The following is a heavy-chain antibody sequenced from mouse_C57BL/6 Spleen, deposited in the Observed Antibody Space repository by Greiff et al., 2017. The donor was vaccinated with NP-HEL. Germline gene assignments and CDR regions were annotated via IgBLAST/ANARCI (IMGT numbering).Heavy chain of an antibody. J-gene: IGHJ2*01. Sequence: QVQLKESGPELVKPGASVKISCKASGYAFSSSWMNWVKQRPGKGLEWIGRIYPGDGDTNYNGKFKGKATLTADKSSSTAYMQLSSLTSEDSAVYFCAREGGIDYEDWGQGTTLTVTS. CDR2: IYPGDGDT. D-gene: IGHD2-4*01. CDR1: GYAFSSSW. CDR3: AREGGIDYED. V-gene: IGHV1-82*01.